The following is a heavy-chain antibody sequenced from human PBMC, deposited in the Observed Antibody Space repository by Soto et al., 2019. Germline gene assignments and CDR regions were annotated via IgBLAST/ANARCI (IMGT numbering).Heavy chain of an antibody. D-gene: IGHD3-10*01. V-gene: IGHV3-33*01. Sequence: GGSLRLSCAASGFTFSSYGMHWVRQAPGKGLEWVAVIWYDGSNKYYADSVKGRFTISRDNSKNTLYLQMNSLRAEDTAVYYCARDLRLRGVIVGNFDYWGQGTLVTVSS. CDR3: ARDLRLRGVIVGNFDY. J-gene: IGHJ4*02. CDR2: IWYDGSNK. CDR1: GFTFSSYG.